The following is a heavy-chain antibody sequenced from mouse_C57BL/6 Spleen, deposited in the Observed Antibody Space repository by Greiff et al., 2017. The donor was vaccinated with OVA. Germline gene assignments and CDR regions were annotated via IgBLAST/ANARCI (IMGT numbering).Heavy chain of an antibody. Sequence: VQLQQPGAELVKPGASVKLSCKASGYTFTSYWMHWVKQRPGQGLEWIGMIHPNSGSTNYNEKFKSKATLTVDKSSSTAYMQLSSLTSEDSAVYYCARTPHYYGSSYYFDYWGQGTTLTVSS. CDR2: IHPNSGST. J-gene: IGHJ2*01. V-gene: IGHV1-64*01. CDR3: ARTPHYYGSSYYFDY. D-gene: IGHD1-1*01. CDR1: GYTFTSYW.